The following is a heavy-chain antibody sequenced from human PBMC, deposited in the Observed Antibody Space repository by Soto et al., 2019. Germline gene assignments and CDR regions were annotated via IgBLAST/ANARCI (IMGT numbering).Heavy chain of an antibody. CDR3: ARAYYDFWSGQIAY. CDR1: GFTFSSYA. Sequence: HPGGSLRLSCAAPGFTFSSYAMHWVRQAPGKGLEWVAVISYDGSNKYYADSVKGRFTISRDNSKNTLYLQMNSLRAEDTAVYYCARAYYDFWSGQIAYWGKG. V-gene: IGHV3-30-3*01. D-gene: IGHD3-3*01. CDR2: ISYDGSNK. J-gene: IGHJ4*02.